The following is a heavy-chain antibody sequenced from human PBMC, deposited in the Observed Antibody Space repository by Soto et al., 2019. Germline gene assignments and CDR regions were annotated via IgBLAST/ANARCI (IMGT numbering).Heavy chain of an antibody. CDR3: AKEGQSSAGSRGAES. CDR2: IRVSGGTK. Sequence: EVQLLESGGDLVQPGGSLRVSCAPSGFTFSDYAMSGVRRAPGKGREWVSSIRVSGGTKYYADSLKGRFTISRDNSKNTLFLEMTSLRAEDTAVFYCAKEGQSSAGSRGAESWGQGTLVTVSS. V-gene: IGHV3-23*01. D-gene: IGHD6-13*01. CDR1: GFTFSDYA. J-gene: IGHJ5*02.